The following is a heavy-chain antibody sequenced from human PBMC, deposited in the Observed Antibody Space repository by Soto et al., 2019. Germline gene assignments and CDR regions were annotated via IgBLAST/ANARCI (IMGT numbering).Heavy chain of an antibody. V-gene: IGHV4-59*08. CDR1: GGSISSYY. CDR2: IYYSGST. Sequence: SETLSLTCTVSGGSISSYYWSWIRQPPGKGLEWIGYIYYSGSTNYNPSLKSRVTISVDTSKNQFSLKLSSVTAADTAVYYCARLGLISGYDGDYWGQGTLVTVSS. D-gene: IGHD5-12*01. CDR3: ARLGLISGYDGDY. J-gene: IGHJ4*02.